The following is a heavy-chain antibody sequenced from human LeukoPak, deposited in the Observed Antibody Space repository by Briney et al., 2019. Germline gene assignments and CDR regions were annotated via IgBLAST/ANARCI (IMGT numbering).Heavy chain of an antibody. Sequence: GGSLRLSCAASGFTFSSSAMSWVRQAPGKGLEWVSHITASGTAMFYADSVKGRFTISRDNAKNSLYLQMNSLRDEDTAVCYCASSGSYRFDYWGQGTLVAVSS. V-gene: IGHV3-48*02. CDR3: ASSGSYRFDY. CDR1: GFTFSSSA. CDR2: ITASGTAM. D-gene: IGHD1-26*01. J-gene: IGHJ4*02.